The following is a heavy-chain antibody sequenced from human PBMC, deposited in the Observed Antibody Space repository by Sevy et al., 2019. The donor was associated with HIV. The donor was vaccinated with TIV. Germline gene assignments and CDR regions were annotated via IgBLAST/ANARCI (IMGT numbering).Heavy chain of an antibody. D-gene: IGHD2-8*01. V-gene: IGHV3-23*01. CDR2: FSFGCGRI. Sequence: GGSLRLSCEASGFTFSKYSMSWVRQAPGKGLEWVSTFSFGCGRINYADSVKGRFAISRDDSKNTLYLQMNSLRAEDTAIYYCAREGCTKPHDYWGQGTLVTVSS. J-gene: IGHJ4*02. CDR3: AREGCTKPHDY. CDR1: GFTFSKYS.